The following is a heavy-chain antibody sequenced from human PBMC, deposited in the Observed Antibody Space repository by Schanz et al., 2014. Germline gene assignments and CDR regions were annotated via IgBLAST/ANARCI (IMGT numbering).Heavy chain of an antibody. CDR3: AREVGLYDRGWFDP. CDR1: GYNITSND. J-gene: IGHJ5*02. V-gene: IGHV1-69*04. CDR2: IVPIAGIT. Sequence: QVQLVQSGAEVKKPGASVKVSCKASGYNITSNDVTWVRQATGQGLEWMGRIVPIAGITNYAQRFQGRVTITADKSSDTAYMELSSLRSEDTAVYYCAREVGLYDRGWFDPWGQGTLVTVSS. D-gene: IGHD3-22*01.